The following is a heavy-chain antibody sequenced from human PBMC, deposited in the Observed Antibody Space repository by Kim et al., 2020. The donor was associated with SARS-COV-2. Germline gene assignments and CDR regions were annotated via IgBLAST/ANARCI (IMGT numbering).Heavy chain of an antibody. V-gene: IGHV1-3*01. J-gene: IGHJ4*02. CDR2: INGGNGNT. D-gene: IGHD2-15*01. CDR1: GYSFTNYP. CDR3: ARGAASCYGNSCYSSPFDH. Sequence: ASVKVSCKASGYSFTNYPVHWVRQAPGQRLEWMGWINGGNGNTKYSQKFQGRLTITRDTSASTVYMELNSLEAEDTAVYFCARGAASCYGNSCYSSPFDHWGQGTLVTVSS.